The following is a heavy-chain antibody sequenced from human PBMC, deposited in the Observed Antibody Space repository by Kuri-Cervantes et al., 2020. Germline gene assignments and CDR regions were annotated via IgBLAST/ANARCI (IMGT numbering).Heavy chain of an antibody. CDR1: GFTFSSYA. CDR3: AHTGERDFDY. CDR2: ISGSGGST. J-gene: IGHJ4*02. D-gene: IGHD7-27*01. V-gene: IGHV3-23*01. Sequence: GESLKISCAASGFTFSSYAMSWVRQAPGKGLEWVSAISGSGGSTYYADSGKGRFTISRDNSKNTLYLQMSSLRAEDTAVYYCAHTGERDFDYWGQGTLVTVSS.